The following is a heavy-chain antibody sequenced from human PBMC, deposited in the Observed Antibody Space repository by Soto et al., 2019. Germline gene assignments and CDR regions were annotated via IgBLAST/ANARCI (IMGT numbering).Heavy chain of an antibody. CDR3: ARAGVETICHGNNRFAP. Sequence: SETLSLTCTVSGGSISSGDYYWSWIRQPPGKGLEWIGYIYYSGSTYYNPSLKSRVTISVDTSKNQFSLNLSSVTAADTAMYYGARAGVETICHGNNRFAPSGQGTLVTVSS. CDR1: GGSISSGDYY. D-gene: IGHD3-3*01. CDR2: IYYSGST. J-gene: IGHJ5*02. V-gene: IGHV4-30-4*01.